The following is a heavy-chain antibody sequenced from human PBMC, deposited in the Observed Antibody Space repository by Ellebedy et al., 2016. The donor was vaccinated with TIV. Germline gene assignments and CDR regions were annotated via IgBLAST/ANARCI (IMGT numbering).Heavy chain of an antibody. CDR1: GDPITGSHW. J-gene: IGHJ4*02. V-gene: IGHV4-4*02. CDR2: IYHGVNS. D-gene: IGHD4-17*01. CDR3: ARGADYGDYYFDF. Sequence: SETLSLXCAVSGDPITGSHWWSWVRQPPGRGLEWIGEIYHGVNSHYNPSLKSRVTISVDTSKNQFSLKLSSVTAADTAVYYCARGADYGDYYFDFWGQGTLVTVSS.